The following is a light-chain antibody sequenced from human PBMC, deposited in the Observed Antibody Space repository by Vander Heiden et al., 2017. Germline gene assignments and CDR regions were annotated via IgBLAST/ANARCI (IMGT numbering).Light chain of an antibody. CDR3: SSYTGSNNLI. V-gene: IGLV2-8*01. J-gene: IGLJ2*01. CDR2: EVS. CDR1: SNDVGGYNY. Sequence: QSALTQPPSAAGSPVQSVTISCTGTSNDVGGYNYVSWYQHHPGKAPKLMIYEVSKRPSGVPDRFSGSKSGNTASLTVSGLQAEDEADYYCSSYTGSNNLIFGGGTKLTVL.